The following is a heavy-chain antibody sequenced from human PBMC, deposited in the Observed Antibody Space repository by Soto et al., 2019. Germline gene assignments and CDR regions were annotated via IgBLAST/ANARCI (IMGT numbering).Heavy chain of an antibody. J-gene: IGHJ4*02. CDR1: GGYFSGYY. CDR2: INHSGST. D-gene: IGHD2-8*02. V-gene: IGHV4-34*01. Sequence: QVQLQQWGAGLLKPSETLSLTCAVYGGYFSGYYWSWIRKPPGQGLEWIGEINHSGSTYYNPSLKSRVTISVDTSKNQFSLKLSSVTAADTAVYYCARGQSSLLLDCWGQGVLVTVSS. CDR3: ARGQSSLLLDC.